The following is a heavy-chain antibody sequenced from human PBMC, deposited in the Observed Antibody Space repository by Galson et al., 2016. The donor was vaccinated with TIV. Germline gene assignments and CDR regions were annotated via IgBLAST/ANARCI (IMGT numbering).Heavy chain of an antibody. Sequence: SLRLSCAASGLSVSINYMTWVRQPPGKGLEWVSLISDRGKAYYSDSVKGRFTISRDNSRNTLYLQMNGRRAEDTAVYYCARDRIVDATYYYYYYGMDVWGQGTAVTVSS. J-gene: IGHJ6*02. CDR1: GLSVSINY. D-gene: IGHD1-26*01. V-gene: IGHV3-66*03. CDR2: ISDRGKA. CDR3: ARDRIVDATYYYYYYGMDV.